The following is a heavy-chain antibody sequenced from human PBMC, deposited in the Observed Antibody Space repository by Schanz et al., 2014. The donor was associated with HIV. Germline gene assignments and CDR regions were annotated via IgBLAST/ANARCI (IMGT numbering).Heavy chain of an antibody. V-gene: IGHV1-2*02. CDR3: ARGQDRPGPRLDH. Sequence: QLQLVQSGAGVKKPGASVKVSCKASAYTFTGYYMHWVRQAPGQGLEWIGWINPKSGDTNYAQKFQGRVTMTRDTSLSVVYMELSRLRSDDTAVYYCARGQDRPGPRLDHWGHGTLVLVSS. CDR2: INPKSGDT. CDR1: AYTFTGYY. J-gene: IGHJ5*02.